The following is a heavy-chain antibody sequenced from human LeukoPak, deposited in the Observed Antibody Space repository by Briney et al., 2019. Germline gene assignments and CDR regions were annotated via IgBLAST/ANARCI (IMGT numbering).Heavy chain of an antibody. CDR1: GFAFRNYN. J-gene: IGHJ6*02. V-gene: IGHV3-30-3*01. D-gene: IGHD2-2*01. Sequence: GGSLRLSCAASGFAFRNYNMNWVRQAPGKGLEWVAVISYDGSSKYYADSVKGRFTISRDNSKNTLYLQMNSLRAEDTAVYYCAREGLEIVVGYYYYGMDVWGQGTTVTVSS. CDR3: AREGLEIVVGYYYYGMDV. CDR2: ISYDGSSK.